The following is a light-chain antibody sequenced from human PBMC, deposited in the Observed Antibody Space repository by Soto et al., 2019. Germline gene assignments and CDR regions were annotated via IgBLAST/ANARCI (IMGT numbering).Light chain of an antibody. CDR3: QQYGSSGWT. J-gene: IGKJ1*01. CDR1: QSVSSSY. CDR2: GAS. Sequence: EIVLTQSPGTLSLSPGERATLSCRASQSVSSSYLAWYQQKPGQAPRLLIYGASSRATGIPDRFSGSGSGTAFTITISRLEPEDFAVYYCQQYGSSGWTFGQGTKVEIK. V-gene: IGKV3-20*01.